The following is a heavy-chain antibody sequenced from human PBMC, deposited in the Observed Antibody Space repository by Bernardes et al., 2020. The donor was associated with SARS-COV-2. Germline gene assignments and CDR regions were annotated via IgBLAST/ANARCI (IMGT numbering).Heavy chain of an antibody. J-gene: IGHJ4*02. D-gene: IGHD6-13*01. CDR3: AKGSASNWSHDY. Sequence: GGSLRLSCAASGLTVSANYMSWVRQAPGKGLEWVSVVYRGGSTYYADSVRGRFTISRDSSKNTLYLQMNSLRPEDTAGYYCAKGSASNWSHDYWGQGTLVTVSS. V-gene: IGHV3-66*02. CDR2: VYRGGST. CDR1: GLTVSANY.